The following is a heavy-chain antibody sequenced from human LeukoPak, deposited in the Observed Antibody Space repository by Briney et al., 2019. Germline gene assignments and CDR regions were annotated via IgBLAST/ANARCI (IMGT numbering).Heavy chain of an antibody. Sequence: PSETLSLTCTVSGGSISSYYWSWIRQPPGKGLEWIGYIYYSGNTNYNPSLKSRVTISVDTSKNQFSLKLSSVTAADTAVYYCARQAEYYYDSSGYQSPVFGYWGQGTLVTVSS. D-gene: IGHD3-22*01. CDR1: GGSISSYY. CDR3: ARQAEYYYDSSGYQSPVFGY. CDR2: IYYSGNT. J-gene: IGHJ4*02. V-gene: IGHV4-59*08.